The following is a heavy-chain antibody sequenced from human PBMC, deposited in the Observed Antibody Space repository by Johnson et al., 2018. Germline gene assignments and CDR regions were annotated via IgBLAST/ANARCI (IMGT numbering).Heavy chain of an antibody. V-gene: IGHV3-74*01. CDR1: GFTFSSYW. Sequence: VQLQESGGGLVQPGGTLRLSCAASGFTFSSYWMHWVRQAPGKGLRWVSRINSEGSDTNYADSVKGRFTISNDNAKNTLKMQMPSLGADDTAVYYLARGSGVSGSYYAFDIWGQGTMVTVSS. J-gene: IGHJ3*02. CDR3: ARGSGVSGSYYAFDI. D-gene: IGHD3-10*01. CDR2: INSEGSDT.